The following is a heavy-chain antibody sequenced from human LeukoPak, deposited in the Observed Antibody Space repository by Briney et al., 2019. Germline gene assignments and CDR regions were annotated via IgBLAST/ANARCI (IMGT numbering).Heavy chain of an antibody. CDR1: GGSISSSSYY. CDR3: ARGYGDHKLYYYYGMDV. D-gene: IGHD4-17*01. Sequence: SETLSLTCTVSGGSISSSSYYWGWIRQPPGKGLEWIGYIYYSGSTNYNPSLKSRVTISVDTSKNQFSLKLSSVTAADTAVYYCARGYGDHKLYYYYGMDVWGQGTTVTVSS. V-gene: IGHV4-61*05. J-gene: IGHJ6*02. CDR2: IYYSGST.